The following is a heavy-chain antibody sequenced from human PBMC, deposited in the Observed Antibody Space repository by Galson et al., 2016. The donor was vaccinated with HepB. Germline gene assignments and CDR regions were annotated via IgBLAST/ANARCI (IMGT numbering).Heavy chain of an antibody. CDR3: ARRDLMRPHVFDF. CDR2: IYHTGST. D-gene: IGHD5-24*01. V-gene: IGHV4-31*03. Sequence: TLSLTCTVSGDPIIRGDYYWNWIRQYPEKGLEWIGYIYHTGSTHYNPSLKSRITISVDTSKNQFSLNLTSVTAADTAVYFCARRDLMRPHVFDFWGQGTMVIVSS. J-gene: IGHJ3*01. CDR1: GDPIIRGDYY.